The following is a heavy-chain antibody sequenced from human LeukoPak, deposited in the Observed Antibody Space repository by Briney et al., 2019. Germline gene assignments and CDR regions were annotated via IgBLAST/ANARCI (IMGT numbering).Heavy chain of an antibody. CDR1: GYTLTELS. Sequence: PEASVKVSCKVSGYTLTELSMHWVRQAPGQGLEWMGGFYPEDGETIYAQKFQGRVTMTEDTSTDTAYMELSSLRAEDTAVYYCATARYDSRVFDYWGQGTLVTVSS. J-gene: IGHJ4*02. V-gene: IGHV1-24*01. CDR2: FYPEDGET. CDR3: ATARYDSRVFDY. D-gene: IGHD3-22*01.